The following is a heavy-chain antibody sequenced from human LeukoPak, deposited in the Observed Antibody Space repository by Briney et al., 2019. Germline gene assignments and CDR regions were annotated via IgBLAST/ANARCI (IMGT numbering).Heavy chain of an antibody. CDR3: ARDPPAYCGGDCSV. V-gene: IGHV3-21*01. J-gene: IGHJ6*02. Sequence: GGSLRLSCAASGFTFSSYSMKWVRQAPGKGLEWVSSISSSSSYIYYANSVKGRFTISRDNAKNSLYLQMNSLRAEDTAVYYCARDPPAYCGGDCSVWGQGTTVTVSS. D-gene: IGHD2-21*02. CDR1: GFTFSSYS. CDR2: ISSSSSYI.